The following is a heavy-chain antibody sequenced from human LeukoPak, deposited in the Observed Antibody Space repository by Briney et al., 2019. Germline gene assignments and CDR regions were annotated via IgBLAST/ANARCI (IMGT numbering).Heavy chain of an antibody. Sequence: GGSLRLSCAASKFTVSSNHMSWVRQAPGKGLEWVSVIYNSGSTYYADSVKGRFIISRDNSKNTLFLQMNSLRAEDTAVYYCAIEGVSLGYFDYWGQGNLVTVSS. D-gene: IGHD2-8*01. CDR1: KFTVSSNH. CDR2: IYNSGST. CDR3: AIEGVSLGYFDY. V-gene: IGHV3-66*01. J-gene: IGHJ4*02.